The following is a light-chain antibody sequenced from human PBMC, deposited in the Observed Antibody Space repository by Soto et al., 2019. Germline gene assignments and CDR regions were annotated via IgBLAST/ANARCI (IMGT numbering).Light chain of an antibody. CDR2: TAS. Sequence: DIQMTQSPSTLSASVGDRFAITCLASQDISTYLAWYQQKPGKAPKLLIYTASTLQSGVPSRFSGSGSGTDFTLTISSLQPEDFAVYYCQQRSNWPQITFGQGTRLEIK. V-gene: IGKV1-9*01. J-gene: IGKJ5*01. CDR1: QDISTY. CDR3: QQRSNWPQIT.